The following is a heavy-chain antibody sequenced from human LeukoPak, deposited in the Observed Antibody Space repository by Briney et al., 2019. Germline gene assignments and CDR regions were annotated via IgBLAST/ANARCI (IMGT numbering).Heavy chain of an antibody. CDR3: ARGIQDYYDSSGYYDGGDY. CDR2: MNPNSGNT. Sequence: ASVKVSCKASGYTFTSCDINWVRQATGQGLEWMGWMNPNSGNTGYAQKFQGRVTMTRNTSISTAYMELSSLRSEDTAVYYCARGIQDYYDSSGYYDGGDYWGQGTLVTVSS. CDR1: GYTFTSCD. J-gene: IGHJ4*02. V-gene: IGHV1-8*01. D-gene: IGHD3-22*01.